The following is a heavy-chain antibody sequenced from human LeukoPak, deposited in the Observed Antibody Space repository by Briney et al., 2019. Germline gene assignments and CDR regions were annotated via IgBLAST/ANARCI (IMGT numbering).Heavy chain of an antibody. CDR2: IIHNLGTT. D-gene: IGHD3-22*01. CDR1: GGTSNSHA. Sequence: GASVKVSCKASGGTSNSHAISWVRQAPGQGLEWMGRIIHNLGTTNRAQNFQDRVTLTADKSTNTAYMELTSLTSDDTAVYYCATTNDGGGYQWGDFFDFWGQGTLVTVSS. J-gene: IGHJ4*02. CDR3: ATTNDGGGYQWGDFFDF. V-gene: IGHV1-69*04.